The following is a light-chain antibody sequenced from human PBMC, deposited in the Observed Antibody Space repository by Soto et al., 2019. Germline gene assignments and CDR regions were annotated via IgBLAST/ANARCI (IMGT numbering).Light chain of an antibody. V-gene: IGKV3-15*01. CDR2: GAS. CDR3: QQYNNWPPWT. J-gene: IGKJ1*01. Sequence: EIVMTQSPATLSVSPGEGATLFCRASQSVSSNLAWYQQKPGQAPRLLIYGASTRATGIPARFSGSGSGTELTLTISSLQSEDFAVYYCQQYNNWPPWTFGQGTKVEIK. CDR1: QSVSSN.